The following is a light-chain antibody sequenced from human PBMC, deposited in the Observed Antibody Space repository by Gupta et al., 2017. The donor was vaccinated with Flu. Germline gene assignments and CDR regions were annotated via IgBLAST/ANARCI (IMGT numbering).Light chain of an antibody. Sequence: QSPLPQPPSLSGSPGPSVTISCTGTSSDIGNYNLVSWYQQYPDKAPKLMIYEGSNRPSGVPDRFSGSKSDNTASLTISGLQAEDEADYYCSSYTGSSTLVFGTGTKVTVL. V-gene: IGLV2-18*02. CDR1: SSDIGNYNL. CDR2: EGS. CDR3: SSYTGSSTLV. J-gene: IGLJ1*01.